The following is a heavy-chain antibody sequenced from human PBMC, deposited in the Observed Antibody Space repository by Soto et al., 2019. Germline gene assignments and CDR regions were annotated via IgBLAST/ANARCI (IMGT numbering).Heavy chain of an antibody. D-gene: IGHD3-3*01. J-gene: IGHJ4*02. CDR3: ARDHEITVFGVAVD. V-gene: IGHV3-21*01. Sequence: EVQLVESGGGLVKPGGSLRLSCAASGFTFSSYSMNWVRQAPGKGLEWVSSISSSSSYIYYADSVKGRFTISRDNAKNSLYLQMKSLRAEDTAVYYCARDHEITVFGVAVDWGQGTLVTVSS. CDR1: GFTFSSYS. CDR2: ISSSSSYI.